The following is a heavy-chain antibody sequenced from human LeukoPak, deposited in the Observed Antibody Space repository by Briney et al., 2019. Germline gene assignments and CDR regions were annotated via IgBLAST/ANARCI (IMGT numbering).Heavy chain of an antibody. CDR1: GLTFSSYW. D-gene: IGHD2-2*01. CDR2: IKKDGSEK. V-gene: IGHV3-7*01. CDR3: ARDDCSSISCYHNWFDP. Sequence: GRSLRLSCAASGLTFSSYWMSWVRQAPGKGLEWVANIKKDGSEKYYVDSVKGRFTISRDNAKNSLYLQMNSLRAEDTAVYYCARDDCSSISCYHNWFDPWGQGTLVTVSS. J-gene: IGHJ5*02.